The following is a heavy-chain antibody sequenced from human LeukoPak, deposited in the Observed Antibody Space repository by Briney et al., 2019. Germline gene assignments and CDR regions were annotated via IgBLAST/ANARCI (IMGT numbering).Heavy chain of an antibody. D-gene: IGHD4-17*01. V-gene: IGHV3-66*01. CDR3: ARAPLSPVGLRPHPLDY. Sequence: PGGSLRLSCAASGFTFSTNYMSLFRQAQGKGLEGVSVIYSGGSTYYADSVKGRFTISRDNSKNTLYLQMNSLRAEDTAVYYCARAPLSPVGLRPHPLDYWGQGTLVTVSS. CDR1: GFTFSTNY. CDR2: IYSGGST. J-gene: IGHJ4*02.